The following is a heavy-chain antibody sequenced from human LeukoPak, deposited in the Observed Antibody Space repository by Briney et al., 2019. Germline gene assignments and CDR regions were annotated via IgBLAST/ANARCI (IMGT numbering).Heavy chain of an antibody. CDR3: ARDGSGNYYFDY. D-gene: IGHD1-26*01. V-gene: IGHV4-59*01. J-gene: IGHJ4*02. CDR1: GGSISSYY. Sequence: SETLSLTCTVSGGSISSYYWSWIRQPPGKGLEWIGYIYYSGSTNYNPSLKSRVTISVDTSKNQFSLKLSFVTAADTAVYYCARDGSGNYYFDYWGQGTLVTVS. CDR2: IYYSGST.